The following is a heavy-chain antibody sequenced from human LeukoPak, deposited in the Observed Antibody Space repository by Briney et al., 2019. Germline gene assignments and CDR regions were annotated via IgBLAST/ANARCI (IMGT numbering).Heavy chain of an antibody. CDR2: INPNRGDT. D-gene: IGHD4-17*01. CDR3: TRDLLGFATTPLSD. V-gene: IGHV1-2*02. Sequence: ASVKLPCRASGYTFTNYYMYWVRQARGNGLEWMGWINPNRGDTNYAQKFQGRDTMTRDTSISTAFMELTRLTSDDTAVYYCTRDLLGFATTPLSDWGQGTLVTVSS. CDR1: GYTFTNYY. J-gene: IGHJ4*02.